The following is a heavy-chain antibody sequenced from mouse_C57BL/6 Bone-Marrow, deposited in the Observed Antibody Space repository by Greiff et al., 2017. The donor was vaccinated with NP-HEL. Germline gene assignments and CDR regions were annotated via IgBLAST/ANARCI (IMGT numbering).Heavy chain of an antibody. V-gene: IGHV5-4*01. Sequence: EVQLVESGGGLVKPGGSLKLSCAASGFTFSSYAMSWVRQTPEKRLEWVATISDGGSYTYYPDNVKGRFTISRDNAKNNLYLQMSHLKSEDTAMYYGARDRRYCDSGTLEYGGQGTTLTVSS. CDR1: GFTFSSYA. J-gene: IGHJ2*01. D-gene: IGHD1-3*01. CDR2: ISDGGSYT. CDR3: ARDRRYCDSGTLEY.